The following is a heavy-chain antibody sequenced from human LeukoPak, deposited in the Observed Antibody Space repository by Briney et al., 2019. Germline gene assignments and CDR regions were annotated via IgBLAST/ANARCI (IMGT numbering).Heavy chain of an antibody. J-gene: IGHJ4*02. CDR2: IYYSGST. Sequence: SETLSLTCTVSGGSISSSSYYWGWIRQPPGKGLEWIGSIYYSGSTYYNPSLKSRVTISVDTSKNQFSLKLSSVTAADTAVYYCARDPKYGDYTVPDYWGQGTLVTVSS. V-gene: IGHV4-39*07. CDR3: ARDPKYGDYTVPDY. CDR1: GGSISSSSYY. D-gene: IGHD4-17*01.